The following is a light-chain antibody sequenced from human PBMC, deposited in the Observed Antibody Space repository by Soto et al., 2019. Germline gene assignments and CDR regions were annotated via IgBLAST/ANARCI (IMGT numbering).Light chain of an antibody. V-gene: IGKV1-39*01. CDR2: AAS. CDR1: QSISSY. J-gene: IGKJ1*01. Sequence: DIQMTQSPSSLAASVGDRVTITCRASQSISSYLNWYQQKPGKASKLLIYAASSLQSGVPSRFRGSGAGTDFTLTISSLQPEDFATYYCQQSYSTPPTFGQGTKVDI. CDR3: QQSYSTPPT.